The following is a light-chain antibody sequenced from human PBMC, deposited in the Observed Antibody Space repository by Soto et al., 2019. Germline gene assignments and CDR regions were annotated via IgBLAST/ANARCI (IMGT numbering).Light chain of an antibody. V-gene: IGLV2-14*01. CDR3: SSYTSSSTRV. CDR1: SSDVGRYNY. J-gene: IGLJ1*01. CDR2: DVN. Sequence: QSALTQPASVSGSPGQSITISCIGTSSDVGRYNYVSWYQQHPGQAPRLMIYDVNNRPSGVSNRCSGSKSDNTASLTISWLQAEDEADYYCSSYTSSSTRVFGTGTXVTVL.